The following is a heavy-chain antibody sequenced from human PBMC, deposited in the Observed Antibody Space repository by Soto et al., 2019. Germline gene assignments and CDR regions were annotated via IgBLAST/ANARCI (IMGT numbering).Heavy chain of an antibody. CDR2: IYYSGST. CDR3: ARQSEHRRPIGDLRS. J-gene: IGHJ5*02. V-gene: IGHV4-39*01. CDR1: GGSISSSSYY. Sequence: SETLSLTCTVSGGSISSSSYYWGWIRQPPGKGLEWIGSIYYSGSTYYNPSLKSRVTISVDTSKNQFSLKLSSVTAADTAVYFFARQSEHRRPIGDLRSWGQGTLVTVSS. D-gene: IGHD3-16*01.